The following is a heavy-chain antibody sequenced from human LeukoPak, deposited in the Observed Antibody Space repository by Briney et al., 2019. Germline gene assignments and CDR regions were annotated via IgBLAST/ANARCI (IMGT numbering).Heavy chain of an antibody. J-gene: IGHJ5*02. CDR1: GGSISSSNW. Sequence: SGTLSLTCAVSGGSISSSNWWSWVRQPPGKGLEWIGEIYHSGSTNYNPSLKSRVTISVDTSKNQFSLKLSSVTAADTAVYYCARRGRPRYCSSTSCQGFDPWGQGTLVTVSS. D-gene: IGHD2-2*01. CDR2: IYHSGST. V-gene: IGHV4-4*02. CDR3: ARRGRPRYCSSTSCQGFDP.